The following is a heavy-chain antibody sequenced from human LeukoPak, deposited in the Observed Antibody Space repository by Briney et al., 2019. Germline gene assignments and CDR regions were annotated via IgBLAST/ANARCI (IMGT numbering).Heavy chain of an antibody. Sequence: GGSLSLSCAASGLTFSSYSMNWVRQAPGEGLEWVSSISSSSSSIYYADSVKGRFTISRDNAKNSLYLQMSSLRAEDTAVYYCAGDCSGGSGYGYWGQGTLVTVSS. CDR3: AGDCSGGSGYGY. CDR2: ISSSSSSI. J-gene: IGHJ4*02. CDR1: GLTFSSYS. V-gene: IGHV3-21*01. D-gene: IGHD2-15*01.